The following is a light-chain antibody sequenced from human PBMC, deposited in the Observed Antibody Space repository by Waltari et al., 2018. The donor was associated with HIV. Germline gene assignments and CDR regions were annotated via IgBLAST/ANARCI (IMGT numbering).Light chain of an antibody. CDR1: SSNIGSYT. J-gene: IGLJ1*01. CDR2: RNS. V-gene: IGLV1-44*01. CDR3: AAWDDSLNGYV. Sequence: QSVLTQPPSASGTPGHRVTISWSGSSSNIGSYTVNWYQHLTATAPKLLIFRNSKRPSGVPDRFSASKSGTSASLASSGLQSEDEADYYCAAWDDSLNGYVFGTGTRVTVL.